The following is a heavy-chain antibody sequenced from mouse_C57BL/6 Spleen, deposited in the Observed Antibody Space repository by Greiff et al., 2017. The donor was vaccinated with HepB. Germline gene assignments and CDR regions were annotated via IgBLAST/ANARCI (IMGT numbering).Heavy chain of an antibody. CDR3: ARYGSRKGYFDV. J-gene: IGHJ1*03. D-gene: IGHD1-1*01. V-gene: IGHV1-9*01. CDR2: ILPGSGIT. CDR1: GYTFTGYW. Sequence: QVQLQQSGAELMKPGASVKLSCKATGYTFTGYWIEWVKQRPGHGLEWIGEILPGSGITNYNEKFKGKATFTADTSSNTAYMQLSSRTTEDSAIYYCARYGSRKGYFDVWGTGTTVTVSS.